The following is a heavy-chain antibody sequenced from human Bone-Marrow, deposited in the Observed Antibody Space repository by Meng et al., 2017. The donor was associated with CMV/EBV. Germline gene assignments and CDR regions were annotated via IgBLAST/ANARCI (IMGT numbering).Heavy chain of an antibody. CDR1: GYTFTSYD. J-gene: IGHJ4*02. CDR3: ARSIYGGYCSSTSCYNLLDY. Sequence: ASVKVSCKASGYTFTSYDINWVRQATGQGLEWMGWMNPNSGNTGYAQKFQGRVTMTRNTSISTAYMELSSLRSEDTAVYYCARSIYGGYCSSTSCYNLLDYWGQGTLVTVSS. V-gene: IGHV1-8*01. D-gene: IGHD2-2*02. CDR2: MNPNSGNT.